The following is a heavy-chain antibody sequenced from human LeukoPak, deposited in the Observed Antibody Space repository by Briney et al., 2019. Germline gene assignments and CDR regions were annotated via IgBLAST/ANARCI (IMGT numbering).Heavy chain of an antibody. CDR3: AKDTAMAYYFDY. Sequence: ASVKVSCKASGYTFTGYYMHWVRQAPGQGLEWMGWINPNSGGTNYAQKFQGRVTMTRDTSISTAYMELSRLRSDDTAVYYCAKDTAMAYYFDYWGQGTLVTVSS. CDR1: GYTFTGYY. J-gene: IGHJ4*02. V-gene: IGHV1-2*02. CDR2: INPNSGGT. D-gene: IGHD5-18*01.